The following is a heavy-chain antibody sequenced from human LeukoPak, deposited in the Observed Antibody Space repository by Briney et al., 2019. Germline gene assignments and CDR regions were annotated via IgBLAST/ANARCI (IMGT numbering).Heavy chain of an antibody. CDR3: ARCGRWGLVTGKRGYYYYYMDV. V-gene: IGHV3-30*03. CDR1: GFTFSSYG. D-gene: IGHD2-21*02. Sequence: GGSLRLSCAASGFTFSSYGMHWVRQAPGKGLEWVAVISYDGSNKYYADSVKGRFTISRDNSKNTLYLQMNSLRAEDTAVYYCARCGRWGLVTGKRGYYYYYMDVWGKGTTVTVSS. J-gene: IGHJ6*03. CDR2: ISYDGSNK.